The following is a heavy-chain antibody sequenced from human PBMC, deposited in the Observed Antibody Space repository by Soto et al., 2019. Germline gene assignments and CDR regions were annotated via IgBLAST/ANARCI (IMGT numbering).Heavy chain of an antibody. J-gene: IGHJ3*02. Sequence: GGSLRLSCAASGFTFSSYAMSWVRQAPGKGLEWVSAISGSGGSTYYADSVKGRFTISRDNSKNTLYLQMNSLRAEDTVVYYCAKDVGQLTGSYDAFDIWGQGTMVTVSS. CDR2: ISGSGGST. CDR3: AKDVGQLTGSYDAFDI. V-gene: IGHV3-23*01. D-gene: IGHD7-27*01. CDR1: GFTFSSYA.